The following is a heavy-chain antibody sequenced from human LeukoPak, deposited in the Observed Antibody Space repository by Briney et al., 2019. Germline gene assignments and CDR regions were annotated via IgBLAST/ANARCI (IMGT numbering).Heavy chain of an antibody. CDR2: MNPNSGNT. CDR1: GYTFTSYD. V-gene: IGHV1-8*01. Sequence: ASVKVSCKASGYTFTSYDINWVRQAPGQGLEWMGWMNPNSGNTGYAQKFQGRVTMTRNMSISTAYMELSSVRSEDTAVYYCARPSVDAFDIWGQGTMVTVSS. CDR3: ARPSVDAFDI. J-gene: IGHJ3*02.